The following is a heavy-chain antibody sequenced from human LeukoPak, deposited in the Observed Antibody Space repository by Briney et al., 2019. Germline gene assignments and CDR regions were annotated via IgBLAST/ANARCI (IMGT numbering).Heavy chain of an antibody. CDR3: ARLACSSTSCPLRY. V-gene: IGHV3-53*01. CDR1: GFTVSSNY. CDR2: IYSGGST. J-gene: IGHJ4*02. Sequence: GGSLRLSCAASGFTVSSNYMSWVRQAPGKGLEWVSVIYSGGSTYYADSVKGRLTISRDNSKNTLYLQMNSLRAEGTAVYYCARLACSSTSCPLRYWGQGTLVTVSS. D-gene: IGHD2-2*01.